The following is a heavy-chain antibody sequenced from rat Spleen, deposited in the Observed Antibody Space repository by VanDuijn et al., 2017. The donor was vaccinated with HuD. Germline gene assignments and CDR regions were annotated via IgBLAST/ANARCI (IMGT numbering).Heavy chain of an antibody. V-gene: IGHV5S13*01. J-gene: IGHJ2*01. CDR3: AKNIYYSSYSYYFDY. CDR1: GFTFSSFA. D-gene: IGHD1-2*01. CDR2: ITSGGSNT. Sequence: EVQLVESGGGLVQPGRSLKPSCVASGFTFSSFAMAWVRQAPKKGLEWVATITSGGSNTYYLYSVKGRFTISRDNAESTQYPQMDSLRSEDTATYYCAKNIYYSSYSYYFDYWGQGVMVTVSS.